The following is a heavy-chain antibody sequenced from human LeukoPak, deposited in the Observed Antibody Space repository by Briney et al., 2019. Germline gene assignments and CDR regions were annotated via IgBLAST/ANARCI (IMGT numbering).Heavy chain of an antibody. CDR2: IYYSGST. Sequence: PSETLSLTCTVSGGSISSGDYYWSWIRQPPGKGLEWIGYIYYSGSTYYNPSLKSRVTISVDTSKNQFSLKLSSVTAADTAVYYCARHRIGYCTNGVCYRVGYYFDYWGQGTLVTVSS. D-gene: IGHD2-8*01. V-gene: IGHV4-30-4*08. CDR3: ARHRIGYCTNGVCYRVGYYFDY. CDR1: GGSISSGDYY. J-gene: IGHJ4*02.